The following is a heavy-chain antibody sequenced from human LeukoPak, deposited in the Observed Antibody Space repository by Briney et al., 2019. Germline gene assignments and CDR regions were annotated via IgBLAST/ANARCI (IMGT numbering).Heavy chain of an antibody. Sequence: ASVKVSCKASGGTFGSYAISWVRQAPGQGLEWMGGIIPIFGTANYPQKFQGRVTITTDESTSTAYMELSSLRSEDTAVYYCASVRAVAGTHDYWGQGTLVTVSS. V-gene: IGHV1-69*05. J-gene: IGHJ4*02. CDR3: ASVRAVAGTHDY. CDR2: IIPIFGTA. D-gene: IGHD6-19*01. CDR1: GGTFGSYA.